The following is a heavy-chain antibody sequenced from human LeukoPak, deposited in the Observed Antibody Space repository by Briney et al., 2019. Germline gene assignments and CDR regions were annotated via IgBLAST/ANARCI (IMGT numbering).Heavy chain of an antibody. Sequence: ASVKVSCKASGYTFTNYGVSWVRQAPGQGLEWMGWISAYNGNTNYAQKLQGRVTMTTDTSTSTAYKELRSLRSDDTAVYYCARVGAYCTSTSCFDYWGQGTLVTVSS. CDR3: ARVGAYCTSTSCFDY. J-gene: IGHJ4*02. D-gene: IGHD2-2*01. CDR1: GYTFTNYG. CDR2: ISAYNGNT. V-gene: IGHV1-18*01.